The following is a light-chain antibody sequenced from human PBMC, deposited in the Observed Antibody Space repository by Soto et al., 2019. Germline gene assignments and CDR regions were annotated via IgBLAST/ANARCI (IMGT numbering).Light chain of an antibody. CDR1: SSDVGGYNY. J-gene: IGLJ1*01. CDR3: CSYAGSYTHYV. Sequence: QSALTQPRSVSGSPGQSITISCTGTSSDVGGYNYVSWYRQHPGKAPKLMIYDVSKRPSGVPDRFSGSKSGNKASLNISGLQAEDEADYYSCSYAGSYTHYVFGTGTKLTVL. CDR2: DVS. V-gene: IGLV2-11*01.